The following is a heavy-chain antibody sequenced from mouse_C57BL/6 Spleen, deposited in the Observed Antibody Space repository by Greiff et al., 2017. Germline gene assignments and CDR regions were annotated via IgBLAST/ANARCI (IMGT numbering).Heavy chain of an antibody. CDR1: GYTFTGYW. Sequence: VQLQQSGAELMKPGASVKLSCKATGYTFTGYWIEWVKQRPGHGLEWIGEILPGSGSTNYNAKFKGKATFTAATSSTTAYMQLSSLTTEDSAIYYCARCPYYSNFAWFAYWGQGTLVTVSA. CDR2: ILPGSGST. D-gene: IGHD2-5*01. J-gene: IGHJ3*01. CDR3: ARCPYYSNFAWFAY. V-gene: IGHV1-9*01.